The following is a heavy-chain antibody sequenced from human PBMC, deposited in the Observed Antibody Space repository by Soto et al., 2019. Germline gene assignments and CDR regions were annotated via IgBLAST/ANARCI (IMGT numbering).Heavy chain of an antibody. J-gene: IGHJ5*02. V-gene: IGHV4-30-4*01. CDR2: IYYSGST. CDR3: ARDEAAAGWFDP. CDR1: GGSISSGDYY. D-gene: IGHD6-13*01. Sequence: SETLSLTCTVSGGSISSGDYYWSWIRQPPGKGLEWIGYIYYSGSTYYNPSLKSRVTISVDTSRNQFSLKLSSVTAADTAVYYCARDEAAAGWFDPWGQGTLVTAPQ.